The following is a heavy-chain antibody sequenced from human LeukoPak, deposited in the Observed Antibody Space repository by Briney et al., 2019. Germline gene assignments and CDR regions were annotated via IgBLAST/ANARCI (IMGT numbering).Heavy chain of an antibody. CDR3: ARATSGGWSLPLDN. V-gene: IGHV3-30-3*01. Sequence: QAGGSLRLSCAASGFTFSSYAMHWVRQAPGKGLEWVTVISYDGSNKYYADSVKGRFTISRDNSKNTLYLRMSSLRAEDTAVYYCARATSGGWSLPLDNWGQGALVSVSS. CDR2: ISYDGSNK. J-gene: IGHJ4*02. CDR1: GFTFSSYA. D-gene: IGHD6-19*01.